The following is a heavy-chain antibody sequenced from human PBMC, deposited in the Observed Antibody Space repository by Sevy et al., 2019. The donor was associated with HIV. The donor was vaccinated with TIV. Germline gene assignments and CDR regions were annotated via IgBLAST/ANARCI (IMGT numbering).Heavy chain of an antibody. V-gene: IGHV3-43*01. CDR3: AKDWAWGGGGAYYFDY. J-gene: IGHJ4*02. CDR1: GFTFDDHT. CDR2: ISWDGGST. Sequence: GGSLRLSCAASGFTFDDHTMHWVRQPPGKGLEWVSLISWDGGSTYYADSVKGRFTISRDNSKNSLFLQMNSLGAEDRAVYYWAKDWAWGGGGAYYFDYWGQGTLVTVSS. D-gene: IGHD3-16*01.